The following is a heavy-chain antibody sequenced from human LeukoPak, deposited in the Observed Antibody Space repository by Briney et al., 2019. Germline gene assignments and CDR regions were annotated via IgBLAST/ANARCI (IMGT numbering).Heavy chain of an antibody. CDR1: GFTFDDYG. V-gene: IGHV3-20*04. Sequence: GGSLRLSCAASGFTFDDYGMSWVHQAPGKGLEWVSGINWNGGSTGYADSVKGRFTISRDNAKNSLYLQMNSLRAEDTALYYCARGYYSFYYYYYYYMDVWGKGTTVTVSS. D-gene: IGHD4-11*01. CDR3: ARGYYSFYYYYYYYMDV. CDR2: INWNGGST. J-gene: IGHJ6*03.